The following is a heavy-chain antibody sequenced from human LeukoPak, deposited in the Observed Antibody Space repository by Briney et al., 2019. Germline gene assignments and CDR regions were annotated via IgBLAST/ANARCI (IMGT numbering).Heavy chain of an antibody. J-gene: IGHJ3*02. V-gene: IGHV3-21*01. CDR3: ARIDNYYDSSGYSRAFDI. D-gene: IGHD3-22*01. CDR1: GLTFSSYS. Sequence: GGSLRLSCAASGLTFSSYSMNWVRQAPGKGLEWVSSISSSSSYIYYADSVKGRFTISRDNAKNSLYLQMNSLRAEDTAVYYCARIDNYYDSSGYSRAFDIWGQGTMVTVSS. CDR2: ISSSSSYI.